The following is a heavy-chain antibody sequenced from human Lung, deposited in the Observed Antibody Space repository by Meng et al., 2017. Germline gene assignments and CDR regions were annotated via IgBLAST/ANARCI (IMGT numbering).Heavy chain of an antibody. CDR3: ARNSSSSVVDY. J-gene: IGHJ4*02. V-gene: IGHV1-18*01. CDR1: GYSFTCCG. D-gene: IGHD6-6*01. CDR2: ISAYSGYT. Sequence: QVQLVQSGAEVKKPWASVKGSCQASGYSFTCCGISWVRQAPGQGLEWLGWISAYSGYTNYAQKLQGRVTMTTDTSTSTAYMELRSLSSDDTALYYCARNSSSSVVDYWGQGTLVTVSS.